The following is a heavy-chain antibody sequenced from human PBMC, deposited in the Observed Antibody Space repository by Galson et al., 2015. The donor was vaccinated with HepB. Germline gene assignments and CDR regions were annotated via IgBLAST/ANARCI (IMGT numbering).Heavy chain of an antibody. V-gene: IGHV1-18*01. CDR1: GYTFTSYG. CDR2: ISAYNGNT. D-gene: IGHD2-2*02. Sequence: SVKVSCKASGYTFTSYGISWVRQAPGQGLEWMGWISAYNGNTNYAQKLQGRVTMTTDTSTSTAYMELRSLRSDDTAVYYCARAAPCSSTSCYTDYPELFDYWGQGTLVTVSS. J-gene: IGHJ4*02. CDR3: ARAAPCSSTSCYTDYPELFDY.